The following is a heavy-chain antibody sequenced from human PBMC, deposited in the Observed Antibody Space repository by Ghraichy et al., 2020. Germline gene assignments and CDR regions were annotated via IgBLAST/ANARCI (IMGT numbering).Heavy chain of an antibody. D-gene: IGHD3-16*02. V-gene: IGHV4-4*02. CDR2: IYHSGST. CDR3: ARDPSVYDYIWGSYRSRGAFDI. Sequence: SETLSLTCAVSGGSISSSNWWSWVRQPPGKGLEWIGEIYHSGSTNYNPSLKSRVTISVDKSKNQFSLKLSSVTAADTAVYYCARDPSVYDYIWGSYRSRGAFDIWGQGTMVTVSS. J-gene: IGHJ3*02. CDR1: GGSISSSNW.